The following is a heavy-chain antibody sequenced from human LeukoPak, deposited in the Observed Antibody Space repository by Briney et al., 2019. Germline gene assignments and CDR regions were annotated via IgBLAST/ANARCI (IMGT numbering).Heavy chain of an antibody. J-gene: IGHJ4*02. Sequence: GRSLRLSCAASGFTFSSYAMHWVRQAPGKGLEWVAVISYDGSNKYYADSVKGRFTISRDNSKNTLYLQMNSLRAEDTAVYYCASSRDWGQGTQVTVSS. CDR1: GFTFSSYA. CDR2: ISYDGSNK. CDR3: ASSRD. V-gene: IGHV3-30-3*01.